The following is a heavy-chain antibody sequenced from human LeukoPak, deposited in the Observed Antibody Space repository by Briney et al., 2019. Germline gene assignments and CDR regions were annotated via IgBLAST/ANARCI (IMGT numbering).Heavy chain of an antibody. Sequence: GGSLRLSCAASEFTFTNASMSWVRQAPGKGLEWVGRIKSKTGGGTTDYAAPVKGRFTISKDDSKNTLYLQMSSLKIEDTAVYYCTTEEDYYDTSGYPPGRAFDIWGQGTVVSVSS. CDR1: EFTFTNAS. J-gene: IGHJ3*02. D-gene: IGHD3-22*01. CDR2: IKSKTGGGTT. V-gene: IGHV3-15*01. CDR3: TTEEDYYDTSGYPPGRAFDI.